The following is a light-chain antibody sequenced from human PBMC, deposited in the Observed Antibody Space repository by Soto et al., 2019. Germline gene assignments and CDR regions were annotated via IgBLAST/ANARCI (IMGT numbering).Light chain of an antibody. V-gene: IGKV3-11*01. CDR2: DAS. Sequence: EIELTQSPATLSLSPGERATLSCRASQSVSSYLAWYQQKPGQAPRLLIYDASNRATGIPARFSGSGSGTVFTITSSRLEDEDVAYYYCQQRSNSITFGQGTQLEIK. CDR1: QSVSSY. J-gene: IGKJ5*01. CDR3: QQRSNSIT.